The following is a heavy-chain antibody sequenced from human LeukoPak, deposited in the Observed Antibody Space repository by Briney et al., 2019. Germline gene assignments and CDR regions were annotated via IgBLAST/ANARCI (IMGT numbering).Heavy chain of an antibody. D-gene: IGHD2/OR15-2a*01. Sequence: GGSLRLSCAPSGLTFSNYGMHWVRQAPGKGLEWVAFISYGGRNKFHADCVEARFTISRDNSKNALYLQMNSVRAGDTAVYYCARLCVIYWSNSAEIDRGGQGTLVTVSS. CDR1: GLTFSNYG. CDR2: ISYGGRNK. CDR3: ARLCVIYWSNSAEIDR. V-gene: IGHV3-30*03. J-gene: IGHJ5*02.